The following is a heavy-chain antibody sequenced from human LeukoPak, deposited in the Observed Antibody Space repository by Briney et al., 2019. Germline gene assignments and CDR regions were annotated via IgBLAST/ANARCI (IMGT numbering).Heavy chain of an antibody. J-gene: IGHJ6*04. CDR1: GGSFSGYY. CDR2: INHSGST. Sequence: SETLSLTCAVYGGSFSGYYWSWIRQPPGKGLEWIGEINHSGSTNYNPSLKSRVTISVDTSKNQFSLRLSSATAADTAVYYCARGLRLVRGAHNGMDVWGKGTTVTVSS. D-gene: IGHD3-10*01. V-gene: IGHV4-34*01. CDR3: ARGLRLVRGAHNGMDV.